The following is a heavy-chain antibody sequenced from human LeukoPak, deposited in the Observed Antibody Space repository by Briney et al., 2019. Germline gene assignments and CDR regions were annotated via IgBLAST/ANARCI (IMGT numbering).Heavy chain of an antibody. D-gene: IGHD3-10*01. Sequence: ASVKVSCKASGYTFTSYGISWVRQAPGQGLEWMGWISAYNGNTNYAQKLQGRVTMTTDTSTSTAYMELRSLRSDDTAVYYCATGRQLLWFGESTSWFDPWGQGTLVTVSP. V-gene: IGHV1-18*04. CDR2: ISAYNGNT. CDR1: GYTFTSYG. CDR3: ATGRQLLWFGESTSWFDP. J-gene: IGHJ5*02.